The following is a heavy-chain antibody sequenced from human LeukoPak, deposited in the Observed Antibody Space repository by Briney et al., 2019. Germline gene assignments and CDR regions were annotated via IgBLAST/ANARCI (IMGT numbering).Heavy chain of an antibody. CDR1: GFTFSSYG. D-gene: IGHD3-10*01. J-gene: IGHJ6*03. CDR2: ISYDGSNK. V-gene: IGHV3-30*18. Sequence: PGGSLRLSCAASGFTFSSYGMHWVRQAPGKGLEWVAVISYDGSNKYYADSVKGRFTISRDNSKNTLYLQMNSLRAEDTAVYYCANGGLWFREYSGPDYYYMDVWGKGTTVTVSS. CDR3: ANGGLWFREYSGPDYYYMDV.